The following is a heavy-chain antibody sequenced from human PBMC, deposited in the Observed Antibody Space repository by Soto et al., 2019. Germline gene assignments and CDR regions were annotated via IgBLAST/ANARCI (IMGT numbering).Heavy chain of an antibody. D-gene: IGHD3-3*01. J-gene: IGHJ4*02. CDR2: IFYSGSF. CDR1: GGSISSGTAY. V-gene: IGHV4-31*03. CDR3: ARAPETPSVLGVALPYFFDY. Sequence: QVQLQESGPGLVKPSQTLSLTCNVSGGSISSGTAYRSWIRQRPGKGLEWIGYIFYSGSFYYTPSLRGRVMILADTSKNQFTLRLSSVTAADTAVYYCARAPETPSVLGVALPYFFDYWGQGALVTVSS.